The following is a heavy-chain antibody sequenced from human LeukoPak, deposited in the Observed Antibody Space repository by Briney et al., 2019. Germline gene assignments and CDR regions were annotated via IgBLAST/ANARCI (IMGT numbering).Heavy chain of an antibody. CDR2: IQSSGST. CDR1: GGSISSYY. CDR3: ARGVSPLDY. Sequence: SETLSLTCTVSGGSISSYYWSWVRQPARKGLEWIGRIQSSGSTNHNPSLKSRVTMSVDTSKFQFSLKLSSVTAADTAVYYCARGVSPLDYWGQGTLVTVSS. V-gene: IGHV4-4*07. D-gene: IGHD2-8*01. J-gene: IGHJ4*02.